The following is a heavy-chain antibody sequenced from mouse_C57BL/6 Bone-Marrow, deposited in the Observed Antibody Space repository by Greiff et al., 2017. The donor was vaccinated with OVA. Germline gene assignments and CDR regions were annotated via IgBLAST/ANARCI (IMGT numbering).Heavy chain of an antibody. CDR2: IYPRSGNT. CDR1: GYTFTSYG. CDR3: ARECDGYSFDY. D-gene: IGHD2-3*01. Sequence: VKLQESGAELARPGASVKLSCKASGYTFTSYGISWVKQRTGQGLEWIGEIYPRSGNTYYNEKFKGKATLTADKSSSTAYMELRSLTSEDSAVYFCARECDGYSFDYWGQGTTLTVSS. V-gene: IGHV1-81*01. J-gene: IGHJ2*01.